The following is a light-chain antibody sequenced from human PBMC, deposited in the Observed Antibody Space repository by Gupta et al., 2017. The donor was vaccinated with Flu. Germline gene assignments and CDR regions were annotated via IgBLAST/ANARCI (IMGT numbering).Light chain of an antibody. CDR3: AAWDDSLNGFWV. Sequence: QSVLTQPPSASGPPGQRVTISCSGSSSNIGSNTVNWYQQHPGTAPKLLIYRNNQRPSGVPDRFSGSKSGTSASLAISGRQSEDEADYYCAAWDDSLNGFWVFGGGTKLTVL. CDR1: SSNIGSNT. V-gene: IGLV1-44*01. CDR2: RNN. J-gene: IGLJ3*02.